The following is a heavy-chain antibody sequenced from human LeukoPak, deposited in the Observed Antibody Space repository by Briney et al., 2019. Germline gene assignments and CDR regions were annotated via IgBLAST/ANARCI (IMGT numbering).Heavy chain of an antibody. CDR2: FDPEDGET. Sequence: GASVKVSCKVSGYTLTELSMHWVRQAPGKGLEWMGGFDPEDGETIYAQKFQGRVTMTEDTSTDTAYMELSSLRSEDTAVYYCATDLNSPMIVAPGGAFDIWGQGKWSPSLQ. J-gene: IGHJ3*02. CDR1: GYTLTELS. CDR3: ATDLNSPMIVAPGGAFDI. V-gene: IGHV1-24*01. D-gene: IGHD3-22*01.